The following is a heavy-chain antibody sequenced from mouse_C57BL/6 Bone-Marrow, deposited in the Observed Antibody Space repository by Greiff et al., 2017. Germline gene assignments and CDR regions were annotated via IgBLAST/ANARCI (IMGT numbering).Heavy chain of an antibody. CDR3: ASRGMVTTGRVYFDY. Sequence: QVQLQQPGAELVRPGTSVKLSCKASGYTFTSYWMHWVKQRPGQGLEWIGVIDPSDSYTNYNQKFKGTATLTVDTSSSTAYMQLSSLTSEDSAVYFCASRGMVTTGRVYFDYWGQGTTLTVSS. J-gene: IGHJ2*01. D-gene: IGHD2-2*01. V-gene: IGHV1-59*01. CDR1: GYTFTSYW. CDR2: IDPSDSYT.